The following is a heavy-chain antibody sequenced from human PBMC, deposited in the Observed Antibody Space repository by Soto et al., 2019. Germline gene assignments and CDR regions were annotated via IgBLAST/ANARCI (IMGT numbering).Heavy chain of an antibody. J-gene: IGHJ5*02. V-gene: IGHV1-69*12. CDR2: IIPIFGTA. D-gene: IGHD6-19*01. CDR1: GGTFSSYA. CDR3: ASSPPYSSGWYSWFDP. Sequence: QVQLVQSGAEVKKPGSSVKVSCKASGGTFSSYAISWVRQAPGQGLEWMGGIIPIFGTANYAQKFQGRVTITADESTSXAYMELSSLRSEDTAVYYCASSPPYSSGWYSWFDPWGQGTLVTVSS.